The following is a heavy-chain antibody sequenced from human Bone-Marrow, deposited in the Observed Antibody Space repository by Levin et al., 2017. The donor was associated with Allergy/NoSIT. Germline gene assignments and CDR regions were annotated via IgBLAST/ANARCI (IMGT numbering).Heavy chain of an antibody. CDR3: ARRKISYYDSSGNRLSYYYYGMDV. Sequence: SQTLSLTCAISGDSVSSNSAAWNWIRQSPSRGLEWLGRTYYRSKWYNDYAVSVKSRITINPDTSKNQFSLQLNSVTPEDTAVYYCARRKISYYDSSGNRLSYYYYGMDVWGQGTTVTVSS. CDR1: GDSVSSNSAA. CDR2: TYYRSKWYN. D-gene: IGHD3-22*01. J-gene: IGHJ6*02. V-gene: IGHV6-1*01.